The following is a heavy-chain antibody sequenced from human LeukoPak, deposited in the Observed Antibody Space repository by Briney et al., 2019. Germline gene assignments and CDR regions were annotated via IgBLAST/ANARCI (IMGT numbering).Heavy chain of an antibody. J-gene: IGHJ4*02. CDR1: GFTFSSYG. CDR2: IWYDGSDK. CDR3: ATDQGIY. V-gene: IGHV3-33*01. Sequence: GGSLRLSCAASGFTFSSYGMHWVRQAPGKGLEWVAVIWYDGSDKYYADSVKGRFTTSRDNSKNALYLQMNSLRAEDTSVYYCATDQGIYWGQGTLVTVSS.